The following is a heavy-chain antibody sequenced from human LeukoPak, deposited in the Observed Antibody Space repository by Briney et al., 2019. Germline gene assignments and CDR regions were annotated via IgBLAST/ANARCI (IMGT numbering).Heavy chain of an antibody. CDR3: AREWARGSYYLDY. D-gene: IGHD1-26*01. CDR1: GFTFSSYW. J-gene: IGHJ4*02. Sequence: GGSLRLSCAASGFTFSSYWMSWVRQAPGKGLEWVANIKQDGSEKYYVDSVKGRFTISRDNAKNSLYLQMNSLRAEDTTVYYCAREWARGSYYLDYWGQGTLVTVSS. V-gene: IGHV3-7*01. CDR2: IKQDGSEK.